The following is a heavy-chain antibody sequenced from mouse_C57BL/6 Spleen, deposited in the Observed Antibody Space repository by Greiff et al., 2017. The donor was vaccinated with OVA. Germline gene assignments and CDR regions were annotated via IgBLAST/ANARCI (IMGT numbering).Heavy chain of an antibody. CDR1: GYTFTDYE. CDR2: IDPETGGT. Sequence: QVHVKQSGAELVRPGASVTLSCKASGYTFTDYEMHWVKQTPVHGLEWIGAIDPETGGTAYNQKFKGKAILTADKSSSTAYMELRSLTSEDSAVYYCTRSGSNHYYAMDYWGQGTSVTVSS. D-gene: IGHD2-5*01. V-gene: IGHV1-15*01. CDR3: TRSGSNHYYAMDY. J-gene: IGHJ4*01.